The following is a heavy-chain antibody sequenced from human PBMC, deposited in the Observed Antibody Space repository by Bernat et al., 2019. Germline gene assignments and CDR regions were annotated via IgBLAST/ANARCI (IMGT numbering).Heavy chain of an antibody. J-gene: IGHJ4*02. CDR3: ARGRDFWSGYYHDY. V-gene: IGHV3-11*01. Sequence: QVQLVESGGGLVKPGGSLRLSCAASGFTFSDYYMSWIRQAPGKGLEWVSYISSGSSAIYYADSEKGRFTTSRDNAKNSLYLQMNSLRAEDTAVYYCARGRDFWSGYYHDYWGQGTLVTVSS. D-gene: IGHD3-3*01. CDR2: ISSGSSAI. CDR1: GFTFSDYY.